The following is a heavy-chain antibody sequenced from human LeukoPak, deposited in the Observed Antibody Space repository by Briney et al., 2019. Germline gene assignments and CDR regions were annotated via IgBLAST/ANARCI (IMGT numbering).Heavy chain of an antibody. CDR2: IIPIFGTA. J-gene: IGHJ6*03. D-gene: IGHD3-10*01. V-gene: IGHV1-69*13. CDR1: GGTFSSYA. Sequence: SVKVSCKASGGTFSSYAISWVRQAPGQGLEWMGGIIPIFGTANYAQKFQGRVTITADESTSTAYMELSSLRSEDTAVYYCARGFYGSGSYSPPYYYMDVWGKGTTVTISS. CDR3: ARGFYGSGSYSPPYYYMDV.